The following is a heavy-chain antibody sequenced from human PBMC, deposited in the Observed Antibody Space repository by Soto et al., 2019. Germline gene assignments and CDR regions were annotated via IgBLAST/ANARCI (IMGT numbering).Heavy chain of an antibody. CDR2: INPNSGGT. Sequence: GASVKVSCKASGYTFTGYYMHWVRQAPGQGLEWMGWINPNSGGTNYAQKFQGWVTMTRDTSISTAYMELSRLRSDDTAVYYCARVGVVADDAFDIWGQGTMVTVSS. D-gene: IGHD2-15*01. V-gene: IGHV1-2*04. CDR1: GYTFTGYY. J-gene: IGHJ3*02. CDR3: ARVGVVADDAFDI.